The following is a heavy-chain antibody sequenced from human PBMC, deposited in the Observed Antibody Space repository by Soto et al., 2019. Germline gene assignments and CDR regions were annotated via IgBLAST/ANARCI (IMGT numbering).Heavy chain of an antibody. V-gene: IGHV3-23*01. CDR2: TSAIGGST. D-gene: IGHD6-13*01. CDR1: GFTFSGYA. J-gene: IGHJ4*02. Sequence: EVQLLESGGGLVQPGGSLRLSCAASGFTFSGYAMSWVRQAPGKGLEWVPGTSAIGGSTYYADSVKGRFTISRDNSKNTLYLQMTSLRADDTAVYYCAKAVVAAAGRGGYFDYWGQGTLVTVSS. CDR3: AKAVVAAAGRGGYFDY.